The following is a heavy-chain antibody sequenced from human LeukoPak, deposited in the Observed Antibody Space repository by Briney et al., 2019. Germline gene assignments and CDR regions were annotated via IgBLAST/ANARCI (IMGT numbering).Heavy chain of an antibody. CDR3: AKEARDILTHYYWGSQFDY. Sequence: SGGSLRLSWAAARFSFSTYAMSWVRQARGKGLEWVSTISGRGGDTFYADSVKGRFTFSRDNSKNTMFLQMNSLRAEDTALYYCAKEARDILTHYYWGSQFDYWGQGTLVIVSS. J-gene: IGHJ4*02. D-gene: IGHD3-9*01. CDR1: RFSFSTYA. V-gene: IGHV3-23*01. CDR2: ISGRGGDT.